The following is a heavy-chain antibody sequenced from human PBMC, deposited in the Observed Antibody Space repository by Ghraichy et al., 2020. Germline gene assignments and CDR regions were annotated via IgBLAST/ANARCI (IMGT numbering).Heavy chain of an antibody. CDR2: IYYSGST. V-gene: IGHV4-59*01. D-gene: IGHD4-17*01. Sequence: SETLSLTCTVSGGSISSYYWSWIRQPPWKGLEWIGYIYYSGSTNYNPSLKGRVTISVVTSKNQFSLKLSSVTAADTAVYYCARTTEDYGDVNWFDPWGQGTLVTVSS. J-gene: IGHJ5*02. CDR3: ARTTEDYGDVNWFDP. CDR1: GGSISSYY.